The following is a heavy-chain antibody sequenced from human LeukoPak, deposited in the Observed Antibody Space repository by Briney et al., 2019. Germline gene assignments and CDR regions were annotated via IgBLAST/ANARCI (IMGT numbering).Heavy chain of an antibody. Sequence: ASVKVSCKASGYSFPNYGINWVRQAPGQGLEWMGWISAYNGNTNYAQKLQGRVTMTTDTSTSTAYMELSSLRSEDTAVYYCARDRWPVTRIQYYYYMDVWGKGTTVTVSS. V-gene: IGHV1-18*01. CDR3: ARDRWPVTRIQYYYYMDV. CDR1: GYSFPNYG. J-gene: IGHJ6*03. D-gene: IGHD4-17*01. CDR2: ISAYNGNT.